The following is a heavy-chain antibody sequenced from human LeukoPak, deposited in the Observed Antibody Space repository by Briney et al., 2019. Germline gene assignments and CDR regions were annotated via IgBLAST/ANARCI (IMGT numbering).Heavy chain of an antibody. D-gene: IGHD3-16*01. Sequence: SQTLSLTCAISGDSVSNSIATWDWIRQSPSGGLEWLGRTYFVSRWIHDYADSVKSRIVIDADTSKNQFSLLLKSVRPGDTAVYYCARRGDGNYYYDYWGQGTLVTVSS. J-gene: IGHJ4*02. CDR2: TYFVSRWIH. CDR3: ARRGDGNYYYDY. CDR1: GDSVSNSIAT. V-gene: IGHV6-1*01.